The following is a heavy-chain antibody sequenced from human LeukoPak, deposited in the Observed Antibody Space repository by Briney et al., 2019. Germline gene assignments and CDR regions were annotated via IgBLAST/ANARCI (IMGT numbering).Heavy chain of an antibody. CDR1: GFTFSNYW. V-gene: IGHV3-74*01. CDR3: AKVKTDILIADS. D-gene: IGHD2-21*02. Sequence: GGSLRLSCAASGFTFSNYWMHWVRQAPGKGLVWVSRINSDGINTSYADSVKGRFTISRDNAKNTLNLQMNSLTSEDTAVYYCAKVKTDILIADSWGQGTLVTVSS. J-gene: IGHJ4*02. CDR2: INSDGINT.